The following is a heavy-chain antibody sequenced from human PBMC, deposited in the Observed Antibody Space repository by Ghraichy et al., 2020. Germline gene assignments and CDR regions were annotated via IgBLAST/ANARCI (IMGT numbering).Heavy chain of an antibody. Sequence: SETLSLTCTVSGGSISSSSYYWGWIRQPPGKGLEWIGSIYYSGSTYYNPSLKSRVTISVDTSKNQFSLKLSSVTAADTAVYYCARQEEWSNDYWGQGTLVTVSS. CDR3: ARQEEWSNDY. J-gene: IGHJ4*02. CDR1: GGSISSSSYY. D-gene: IGHD2-8*01. V-gene: IGHV4-39*07. CDR2: IYYSGST.